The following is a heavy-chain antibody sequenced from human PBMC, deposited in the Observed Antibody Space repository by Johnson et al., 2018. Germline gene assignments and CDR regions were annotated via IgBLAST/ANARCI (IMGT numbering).Heavy chain of an antibody. CDR2: ISSSSSYI. CDR3: ARSGDSGSVYDMDG. J-gene: IGHJ6*03. CDR1: GFTFSSYW. Sequence: EVQLVETGGSLVQPGGSLRLSCAASGFTFSSYWMHWVRPAPGKGLEWVSSISSSSSYIYYADSVKGRFTISRDNSNNTLYLQMNSLSAEDTALYYCARSGDSGSVYDMDGWGKGTTVTVSS. D-gene: IGHD5-12*01. V-gene: IGHV3-21*04.